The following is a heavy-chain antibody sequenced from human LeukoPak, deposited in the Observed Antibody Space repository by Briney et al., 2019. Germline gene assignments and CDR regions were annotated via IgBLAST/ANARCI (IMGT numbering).Heavy chain of an antibody. Sequence: GGSLRLSCAASGFTFSIYEMNWVRQAPGKGLEWVSYISSIGTTIYYADSVKGRFTISRDNAKNSLYLQMNSLRAEDTAVYYCAREERGDYWGQGTLVTVSS. V-gene: IGHV3-48*03. CDR3: AREERGDY. CDR1: GFTFSIYE. CDR2: ISSIGTTI. J-gene: IGHJ4*02.